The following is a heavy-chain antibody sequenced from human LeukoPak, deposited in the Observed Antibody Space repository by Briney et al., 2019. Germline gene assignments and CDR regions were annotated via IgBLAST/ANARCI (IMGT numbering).Heavy chain of an antibody. J-gene: IGHJ4*02. D-gene: IGHD6-13*01. CDR2: ISGSGGST. Sequence: GGSLRLSCAASGFTFSSYAMSWVRQAPGKGLEWVSAISGSGGSTYYADSVKGRFTISRDNSKNTLYLQMNSLRAEDTAVYYCARRYTSSWYYFDYWGQGTLVTVSS. CDR1: GFTFSSYA. V-gene: IGHV3-23*01. CDR3: ARRYTSSWYYFDY.